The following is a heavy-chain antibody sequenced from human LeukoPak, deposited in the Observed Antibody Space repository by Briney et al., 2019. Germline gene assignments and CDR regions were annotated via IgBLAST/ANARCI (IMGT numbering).Heavy chain of an antibody. CDR1: GGSISSSSYS. J-gene: IGHJ3*02. D-gene: IGHD3-22*01. Sequence: SETLSLTCTVSGGSISSSSYSWGWIRQPPGKGLEWIGSIYYSGSTYYNPSLKSRVTISVDTSKNQFSLKLSSVTAADTAVYYCASPSSYYYDSSGYYWNAFDIWGQGTMVTVSS. V-gene: IGHV4-39*01. CDR2: IYYSGST. CDR3: ASPSSYYYDSSGYYWNAFDI.